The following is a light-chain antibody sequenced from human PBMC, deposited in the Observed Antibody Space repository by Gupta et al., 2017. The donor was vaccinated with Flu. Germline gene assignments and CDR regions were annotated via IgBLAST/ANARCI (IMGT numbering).Light chain of an antibody. V-gene: IGLV2-8*01. CDR2: EVT. CDR3: ASYGGSDI. J-gene: IGLJ1*01. CDR1: DRDVGANNY. Sequence: TGTDRDVGANNYVSWYQQTPDKAPKLMIYEVTKRPSGVPDRFSGSKSGNTASLTVSGLQPEDEDDYYCASYGGSDIFGTGTKVTVL.